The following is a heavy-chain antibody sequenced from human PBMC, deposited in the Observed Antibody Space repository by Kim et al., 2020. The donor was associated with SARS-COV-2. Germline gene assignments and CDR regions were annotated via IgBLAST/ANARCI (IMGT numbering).Heavy chain of an antibody. V-gene: IGHV3-30*18. J-gene: IGHJ4*02. Sequence: GGSLRLSCAASGFTFSSYGMHWVRQAPGKGLEWVAVISYDGSNKYYADSVKGRFTISRDNSKNTLYLQMNSLRAEDTAVYYCAKADGIQRITIFGVVIHPLHYWGQGTLVTVSS. D-gene: IGHD3-3*01. CDR1: GFTFSSYG. CDR3: AKADGIQRITIFGVVIHPLHY. CDR2: ISYDGSNK.